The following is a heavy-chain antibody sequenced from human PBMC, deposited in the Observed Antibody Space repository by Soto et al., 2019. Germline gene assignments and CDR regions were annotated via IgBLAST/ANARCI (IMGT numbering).Heavy chain of an antibody. J-gene: IGHJ6*02. CDR1: GDSLSRDYFH. CDR2: IHHSGST. CDR3: AREDDGGDSLDV. D-gene: IGHD2-21*02. Sequence: PSETLFLTCTVSGDSLSRDYFHWAWIRQSPGKGLEWIGYIHHSGSTLYNPSLKSRVTISVDTSKNQFSLHLTSVTAADTAVYFCAREDDGGDSLDVWGQGTTVTVSS. V-gene: IGHV4-30-4*08.